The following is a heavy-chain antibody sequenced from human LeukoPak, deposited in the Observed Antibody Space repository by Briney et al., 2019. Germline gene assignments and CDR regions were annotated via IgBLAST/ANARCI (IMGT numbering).Heavy chain of an antibody. CDR2: ISSSSSYI. Sequence: PGGSLRLSCAASGFTFSSYSMNWVRQAPGKGLEWVSSISSSSSYIYYADSVKGRFTISRDNAKNSLYLQMNSLRAEDTAVYYCARDPYYYDSSGYYFSWYYYGMDVWGQGTTATVSS. J-gene: IGHJ6*02. D-gene: IGHD3-22*01. CDR3: ARDPYYYDSSGYYFSWYYYGMDV. CDR1: GFTFSSYS. V-gene: IGHV3-21*01.